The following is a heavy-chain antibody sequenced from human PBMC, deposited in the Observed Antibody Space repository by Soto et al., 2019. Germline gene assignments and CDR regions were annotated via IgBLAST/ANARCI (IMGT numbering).Heavy chain of an antibody. D-gene: IGHD6-13*01. CDR1: GGSISSSNYY. CDR3: ARPYSSSSSLDY. J-gene: IGHJ4*02. Sequence: QLQLQESGPGLVKPSETLSLTCTVSGGSISSSNYYWGWIRQPPGKGLEWIGNIYYDGSTYYNPSLKSRVTISVDTSKNQFSLKLSSVTAADTAVYYCARPYSSSSSLDYWGQGILGTDSS. CDR2: IYYDGST. V-gene: IGHV4-39*01.